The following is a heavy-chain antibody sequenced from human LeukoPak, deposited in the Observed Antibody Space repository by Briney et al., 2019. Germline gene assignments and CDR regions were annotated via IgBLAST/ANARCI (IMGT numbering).Heavy chain of an antibody. CDR2: ISSSSSYI. Sequence: GGSLRLSCAASGFTFSSYAMHWVRQAPGKGLEWVSSISSSSSYIYYADSVKGRFTISRDNAKNSLYLQMNSLRAEDTAVYYCARVQWELPLGYWGQGTLVTVSS. D-gene: IGHD1-26*01. CDR1: GFTFSSYA. V-gene: IGHV3-21*01. CDR3: ARVQWELPLGY. J-gene: IGHJ4*02.